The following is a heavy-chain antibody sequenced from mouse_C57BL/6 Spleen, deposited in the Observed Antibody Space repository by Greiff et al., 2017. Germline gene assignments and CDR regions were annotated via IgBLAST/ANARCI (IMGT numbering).Heavy chain of an antibody. J-gene: IGHJ2*01. D-gene: IGHD1-1*01. Sequence: QVQLKQPGAELVKPGASVKVSCKASGYTFTSYWMHWVKQRPGQGLEWIGRIHPSDSDTNYNQKFKGKATLTVDKSSSTAYMQLSSLTSEDSAVYYCAILDYYGSPFDYWGQGTTLTVSS. CDR1: GYTFTSYW. CDR3: AILDYYGSPFDY. V-gene: IGHV1-74*01. CDR2: IHPSDSDT.